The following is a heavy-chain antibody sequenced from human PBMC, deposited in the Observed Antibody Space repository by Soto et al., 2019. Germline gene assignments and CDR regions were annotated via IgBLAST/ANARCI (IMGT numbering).Heavy chain of an antibody. Sequence: QVQLVESGGGVVQPGRSLRLSCAGSGFTFSKYGMHWVRQAPGKGLEWVAVIWYDGSKKYYADSVKGRFTISRHNSKNTLYLQMNSLRAEDTAVYYCARGWGGEAAHLYYWGQGTLVTVAS. CDR3: ARGWGGEAAHLYY. J-gene: IGHJ4*02. D-gene: IGHD6-13*01. V-gene: IGHV3-33*01. CDR1: GFTFSKYG. CDR2: IWYDGSKK.